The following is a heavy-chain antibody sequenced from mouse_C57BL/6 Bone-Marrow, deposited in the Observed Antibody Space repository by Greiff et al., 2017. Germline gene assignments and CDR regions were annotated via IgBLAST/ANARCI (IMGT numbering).Heavy chain of an antibody. CDR2: IYPRSGNT. V-gene: IGHV1-81*01. J-gene: IGHJ2*01. CDR3: ARWELDY. D-gene: IGHD4-1*01. Sequence: QVQLQQSGAELARPGASVKLSCKASGYTFTSYGISWVKQRTGQGLEWIGEIYPRSGNTYYNEKFKGKATLTADKSSSTAHMELRSLTSEDSAVYFCARWELDYWGQGTTLTVSS. CDR1: GYTFTSYG.